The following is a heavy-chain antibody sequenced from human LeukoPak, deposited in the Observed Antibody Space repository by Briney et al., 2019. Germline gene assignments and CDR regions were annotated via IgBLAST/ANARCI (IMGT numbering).Heavy chain of an antibody. V-gene: IGHV3-23*01. J-gene: IGHJ4*02. CDR1: GFTFSTYV. CDR2: VSVSGSST. Sequence: GGSLRLSCAASGFTFSTYVMSWVRQAPGKGLEWVSTVSVSGSSTYYADSVKGRFTISRDNSKNSVSLQMNSLRAEDTAVCYCTKGVSSSWRTSFDFWGQGTLVTVSS. D-gene: IGHD6-13*01. CDR3: TKGVSSSWRTSFDF.